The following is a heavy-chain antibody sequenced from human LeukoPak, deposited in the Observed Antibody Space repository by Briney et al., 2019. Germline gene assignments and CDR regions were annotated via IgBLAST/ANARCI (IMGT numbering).Heavy chain of an antibody. V-gene: IGHV3-30*18. D-gene: IGHD6-19*01. CDR1: GFTFSSYG. CDR3: AKGPGWQWLVYFDY. Sequence: PGGSLRLSCAASGFTFSSYGMHWVRQAPGKGLEWVAVISYDGSNKYYADSVKGRFTISRDNSKNTLYLQMNSLRAEDTAVYHCAKGPGWQWLVYFDYWGQGTLVTVSS. CDR2: ISYDGSNK. J-gene: IGHJ4*02.